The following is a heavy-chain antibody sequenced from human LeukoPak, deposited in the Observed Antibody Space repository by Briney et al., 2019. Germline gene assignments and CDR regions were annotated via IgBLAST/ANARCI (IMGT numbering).Heavy chain of an antibody. CDR3: ARARVTMVRGVTFILDY. Sequence: SETLSLTCAVYGGSFSGYYWSWIRQPPGKGLEWIGEINNSGSTNYNPSLKSRVPISVDTSKNQFSLKLSSVAAADTAGYYCARARVTMVRGVTFILDYWGQGTLVTVSS. CDR1: GGSFSGYY. J-gene: IGHJ4*02. V-gene: IGHV4-34*01. D-gene: IGHD3-10*01. CDR2: INNSGST.